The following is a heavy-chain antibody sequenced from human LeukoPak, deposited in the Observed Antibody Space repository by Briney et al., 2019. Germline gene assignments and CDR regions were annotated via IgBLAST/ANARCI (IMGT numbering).Heavy chain of an antibody. D-gene: IGHD6-19*01. J-gene: IGHJ3*02. CDR3: ARRIAVAGTVNAFDI. V-gene: IGHV5-51*01. Sequence: GESLKISCKGSGYSFTSYWIGWVRQMPGKGLEWMGIIYPGDSDTRYSPSFQGQVTISADKSISTAYLQWSSLKASDTAMYYCARRIAVAGTVNAFDIWGQGTMVTDSS. CDR2: IYPGDSDT. CDR1: GYSFTSYW.